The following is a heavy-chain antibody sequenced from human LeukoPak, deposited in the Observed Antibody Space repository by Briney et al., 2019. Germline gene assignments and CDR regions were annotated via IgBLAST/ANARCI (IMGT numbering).Heavy chain of an antibody. CDR1: GGSISSSSYY. J-gene: IGHJ4*02. V-gene: IGHV4-39*07. CDR3: ARATKDSYCFDC. D-gene: IGHD5-18*01. Sequence: SETLSLTCTVSGGSISSSSYYWGWIRQPPGKGLEWIGSIYYSGSTYYNPSLKSRVTISVDTSKNQFSLKLSSVTAADTAVYYCARATKDSYCFDCCVQGTMVTVSS. CDR2: IYYSGST.